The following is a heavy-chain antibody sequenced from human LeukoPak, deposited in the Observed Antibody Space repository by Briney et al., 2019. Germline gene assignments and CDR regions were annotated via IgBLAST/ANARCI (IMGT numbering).Heavy chain of an antibody. V-gene: IGHV4-39*02. D-gene: IGHD3-10*01. CDR3: ARDRGSGPTELDYFDY. Sequence: SETLSLTCTVSGGSIRSSYYYWGWIRQPPGKGLEWIGSIYDSGSTYYNPSLKSRVTISVDTSKNQFSLKLNSVTAADTAVYYCARDRGSGPTELDYFDYWGQGTLVTVSS. CDR2: IYDSGST. CDR1: GGSIRSSYYY. J-gene: IGHJ4*02.